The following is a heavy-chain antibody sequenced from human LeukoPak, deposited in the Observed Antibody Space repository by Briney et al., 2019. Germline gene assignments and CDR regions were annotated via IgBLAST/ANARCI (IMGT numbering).Heavy chain of an antibody. CDR2: ISSSSSYI. V-gene: IGHV3-21*01. CDR1: GFTFSSYS. D-gene: IGHD3-10*01. CDR3: ARILAGMEAGSYFFGDKFHGDYYFDY. Sequence: PGGSLRLSCAASGFTFSSYSMNWVRQAPGKGLEWVSSISSSSSYIYYADSVKGRFTISRDNAKNSLYLQMNSLRAEDTAVYYCARILAGMEAGSYFFGDKFHGDYYFDYWGQGTLVTVSS. J-gene: IGHJ4*02.